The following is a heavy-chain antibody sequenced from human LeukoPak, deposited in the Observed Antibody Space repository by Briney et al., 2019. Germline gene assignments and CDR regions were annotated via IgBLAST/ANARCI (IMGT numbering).Heavy chain of an antibody. CDR1: GYTFTGYY. J-gene: IGHJ6*03. D-gene: IGHD3-3*01. V-gene: IGHV1-2*02. Sequence: ASVKVSCKASGYTFTGYYMHWVRQAPGQGLEWMGWIIPNSGGTNYAQKFQGRVTMTRDTSISTAYMELSRLRSDDTAVYYCARSVRLFWSGDRNPGYMDVWGKGTTVTVSS. CDR3: ARSVRLFWSGDRNPGYMDV. CDR2: IIPNSGGT.